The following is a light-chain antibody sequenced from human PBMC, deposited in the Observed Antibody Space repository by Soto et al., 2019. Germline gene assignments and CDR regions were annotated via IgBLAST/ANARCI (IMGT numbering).Light chain of an antibody. CDR2: LEGSGSY. V-gene: IGLV4-60*03. J-gene: IGLJ2*01. CDR1: SGHSSYI. Sequence: QLVLTQSSSASASLGSSVKLTCTMSSGHSSYIIAWHQQQPGKAPRYLMKLEGSGSYNKGSGVPDRFSGSSSGADRYLTISSLPSEDEADYSCETWDSSPHVVFGGGTKLTVL. CDR3: ETWDSSPHVV.